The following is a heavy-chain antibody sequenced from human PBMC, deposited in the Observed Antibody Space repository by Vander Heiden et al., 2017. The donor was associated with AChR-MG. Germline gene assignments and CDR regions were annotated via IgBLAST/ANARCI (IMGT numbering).Heavy chain of an antibody. CDR1: GFTFSSYA. Sequence: EVQLLESGGGLVQPGGSLRLSCAASGFTFSSYAISWVRQAPGKGLEWVSAISGSGGSTYYADSVKGRFTISRDNSKNTLYLQMNSLRAEDTAVYYCAKSRVSYRSDYYGMDVWGQGTTVTVSS. D-gene: IGHD3-16*02. CDR2: ISGSGGST. V-gene: IGHV3-23*01. CDR3: AKSRVSYRSDYYGMDV. J-gene: IGHJ6*02.